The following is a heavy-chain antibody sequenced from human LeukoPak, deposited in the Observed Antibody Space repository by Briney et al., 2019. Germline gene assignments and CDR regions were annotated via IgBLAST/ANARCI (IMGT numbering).Heavy chain of an antibody. CDR2: IYYSGST. V-gene: IGHV4-59*08. J-gene: IGHJ4*02. CDR1: GGSITNYY. D-gene: IGHD6-13*01. CDR3: ARHVGTAAGPFDS. Sequence: SETLSLTCTVSGGSITNYYWSWIRQPPGKALEWIGYIYYSGSTSYNPSLKSRVTMSLDTSKRQFSLRLTSVTAADTAVYYCARHVGTAAGPFDSWGQGTLVTVSS.